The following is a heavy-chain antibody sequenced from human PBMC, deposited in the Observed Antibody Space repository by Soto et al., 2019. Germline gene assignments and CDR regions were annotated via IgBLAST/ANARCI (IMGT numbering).Heavy chain of an antibody. Sequence: GGSLRLSCAVSGFTFSSYSMNWVRQAPGKGLEWVSSISSTSTATFYGDSVKGRFIISRDNAENSLYLQMNSLRAEDTAVYYCVRHTCPVDCYSLGYWGLGTLVTVSS. CDR3: VRHTCPVDCYSLGY. CDR1: GFTFSSYS. CDR2: ISSTSTAT. D-gene: IGHD2-21*02. V-gene: IGHV3-21*01. J-gene: IGHJ4*02.